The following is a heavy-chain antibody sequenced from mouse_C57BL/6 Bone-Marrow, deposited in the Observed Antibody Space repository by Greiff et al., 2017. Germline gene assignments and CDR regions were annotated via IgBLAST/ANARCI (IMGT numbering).Heavy chain of an antibody. D-gene: IGHD1-1*01. Sequence: VKLQQPGAELVKPGASVKLSCKASGYTFTSYWMHWVKQRPGQGLEWIGMIHPNSGSTNYNEKFKSKATLTVDKSSSTAYMQLSSLTSEDSAVYYCARYTDYYGSSYWYFDVWGTGTTVTVSS. CDR1: GYTFTSYW. CDR3: ARYTDYYGSSYWYFDV. CDR2: IHPNSGST. J-gene: IGHJ1*03. V-gene: IGHV1-64*01.